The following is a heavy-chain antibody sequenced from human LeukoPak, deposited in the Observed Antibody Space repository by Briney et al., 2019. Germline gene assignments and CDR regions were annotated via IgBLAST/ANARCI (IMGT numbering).Heavy chain of an antibody. CDR3: ARIRDGYNDAYDI. J-gene: IGHJ3*02. V-gene: IGHV1-8*01. CDR2: MNPNSGDR. D-gene: IGHD5-24*01. CDR1: GYTFTSYD. Sequence: GASVKVSCKASGYTFTSYDINWVRQATGQGLEWMGWMNPNSGDRGYAQKFQGRVTITRNTSISTAYMELSSLRSEDTAIYYCARIRDGYNDAYDIWGQGTVVTVPS.